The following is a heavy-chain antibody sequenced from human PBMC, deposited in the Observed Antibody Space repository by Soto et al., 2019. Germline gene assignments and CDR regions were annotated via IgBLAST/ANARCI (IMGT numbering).Heavy chain of an antibody. J-gene: IGHJ4*02. D-gene: IGHD3-10*01. CDR3: XXXXXXXXXXPFXX. CDR1: GGTFSSYA. CDR2: IIPIFGTA. Sequence: QVQLVQSGAEVKKPGSSVKVSCKASGGTFSSYAISWVRQAPGQGLEWMGGIIPIFGTADYAQKFQGRVTITAHESXXAAYMXXSXLXXXXXXXYXXXXXXXXXXXXPFXXWGQGTLVTVSS. V-gene: IGHV1-69*12.